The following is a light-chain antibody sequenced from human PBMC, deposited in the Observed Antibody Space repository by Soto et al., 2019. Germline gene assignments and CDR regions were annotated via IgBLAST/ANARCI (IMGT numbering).Light chain of an antibody. J-gene: IGKJ4*01. CDR2: SAS. V-gene: IGKV1-12*01. Sequence: DIQMTQSPSSVSASVGDRVTITCRASQGISSRLAWYQQKPGKAPNLLIYSASSLQSGVPSRFSGSGSETDFTLTIGSLQPEDFATYYCQQSNSFPLTFGGGNKVEIK. CDR3: QQSNSFPLT. CDR1: QGISSR.